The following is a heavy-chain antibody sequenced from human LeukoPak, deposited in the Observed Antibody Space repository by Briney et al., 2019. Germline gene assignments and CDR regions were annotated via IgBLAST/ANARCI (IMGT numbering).Heavy chain of an antibody. D-gene: IGHD4-23*01. CDR3: ANGDYGGPKPGFDY. Sequence: TGGSLRLSCAASGFTFSSYGMHWVRQAPGKGLEWVAFIRYDGSNKYYADSVKGRFTISRDNSKNTLYLQMNSLRAEDTAVCYCANGDYGGPKPGFDYWGQGTLVTVSS. CDR1: GFTFSSYG. V-gene: IGHV3-30*02. J-gene: IGHJ4*02. CDR2: IRYDGSNK.